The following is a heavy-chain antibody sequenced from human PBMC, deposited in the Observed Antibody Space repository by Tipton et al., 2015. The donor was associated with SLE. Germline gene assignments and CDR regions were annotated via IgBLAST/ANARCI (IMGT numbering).Heavy chain of an antibody. CDR2: ISYSENT. V-gene: IGHV4-59*11. D-gene: IGHD2-15*01. Sequence: TLSLTCTVSGGSISSHYWSWIRQPPGKGLEWIGYISYSENTNYNPSLKSRVTISVDTSKNQFSLKLRSVTAADTAVYYCAGAWQGYCSGGTCYVLDYWGQGTLVTVSS. CDR3: AGAWQGYCSGGTCYVLDY. J-gene: IGHJ4*02. CDR1: GGSISSHY.